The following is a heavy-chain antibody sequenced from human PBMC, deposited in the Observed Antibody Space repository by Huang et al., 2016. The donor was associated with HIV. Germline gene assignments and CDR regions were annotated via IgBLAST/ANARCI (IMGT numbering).Heavy chain of an antibody. J-gene: IGHJ4*02. CDR3: ARDSRWGIVATTLSYFDY. V-gene: IGHV3-30*02. CDR2: VLFDVSNE. D-gene: IGHD5-12*01. CDR1: EFNFHVYG. Sequence: QPQLVESGGGVVQRGGSLRLSCAASEFNFHVYGMHWLRQAPGKGLEWVAVVLFDVSNEYYRDSVKGRFTISRDNSKKMLFLEMDNLRPEDTAVYFCARDSRWGIVATTLSYFDYWGQGTLVTVSS.